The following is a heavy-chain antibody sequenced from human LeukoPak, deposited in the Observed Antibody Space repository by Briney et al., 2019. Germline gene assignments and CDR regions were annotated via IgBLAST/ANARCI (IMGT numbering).Heavy chain of an antibody. D-gene: IGHD5-24*01. J-gene: IGHJ4*02. CDR1: GGSISSYY. V-gene: IGHV4-59*08. Sequence: PSETLSLTCTVSGGSISSYYWSWIRQPPGKGLEWIGYISYSGSTNYNPSLKSRVSISVDTSKNQFSLKLNSVTAADTAVYYCASALRWYYFDYWGQGTLVTVSS. CDR2: ISYSGST. CDR3: ASALRWYYFDY.